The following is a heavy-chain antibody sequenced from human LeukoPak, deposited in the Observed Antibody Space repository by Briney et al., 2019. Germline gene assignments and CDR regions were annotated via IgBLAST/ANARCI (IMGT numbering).Heavy chain of an antibody. J-gene: IGHJ4*02. CDR1: GGSISSYY. CDR2: IYYSGST. CDR3: ARIKVAYFDY. Sequence: PSETLSLTCTVSGGSISSYYWSWIRQPPGKGLEWIGYIYYSGSTNYNPSLKSRVTISVDTSKNQFSLKLSSVTAADTAVYYCARIKVAYFDYWGQGTLVTVSS. V-gene: IGHV4-59*01. D-gene: IGHD2-15*01.